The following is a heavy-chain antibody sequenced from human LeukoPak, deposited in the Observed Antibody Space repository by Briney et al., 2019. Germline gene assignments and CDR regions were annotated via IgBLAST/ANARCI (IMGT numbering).Heavy chain of an antibody. V-gene: IGHV1-18*01. CDR1: GYSFTICG. J-gene: IGHJ5*02. D-gene: IGHD3/OR15-3a*01. Sequence: ASVKVSCKASGYSFTICGISWVRQAPGQGLEWMGWISAYNGNTNYAQKLQGRVTMTTDTSTSTAYMELRSLRSDDTAVYYCARVRGMILDNWFDPWGQGTLVTVSS. CDR3: ARVRGMILDNWFDP. CDR2: ISAYNGNT.